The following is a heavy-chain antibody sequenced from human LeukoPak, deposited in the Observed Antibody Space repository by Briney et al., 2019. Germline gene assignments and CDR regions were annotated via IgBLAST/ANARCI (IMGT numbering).Heavy chain of an antibody. D-gene: IGHD1-26*01. Sequence: ASVKVSCKASGYTFTSYYMHWVRQAPGQGLEWMGIINPSGGSTSYAQKFQGRVTMTRDTSTSTAYMELSSLRSEDTALYYCARESSVGATSVWGQGTLVTVSS. CDR1: GYTFTSYY. J-gene: IGHJ4*02. CDR3: ARESSVGATSV. CDR2: INPSGGST. V-gene: IGHV1-46*01.